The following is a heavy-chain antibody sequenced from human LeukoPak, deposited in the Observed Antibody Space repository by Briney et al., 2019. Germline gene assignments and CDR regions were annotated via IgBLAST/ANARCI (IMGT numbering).Heavy chain of an antibody. CDR2: FDPEDGET. CDR1: GYTLTELS. V-gene: IGHV1-24*01. CDR3: ATDPYLRRYYYGSGLPVAFDY. D-gene: IGHD3-10*01. J-gene: IGHJ4*02. Sequence: GASVKVSCKVSGYTLTELSMHWVRQAPGKGLEWMGGFDPEDGETIYAQKFQGRVTMTEDTSTDTAYMELSSLRSEDTAVYYCATDPYLRRYYYGSGLPVAFDYWGQGTLVTVSS.